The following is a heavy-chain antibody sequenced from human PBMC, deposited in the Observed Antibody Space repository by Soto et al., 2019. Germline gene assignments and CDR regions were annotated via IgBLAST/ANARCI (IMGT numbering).Heavy chain of an antibody. D-gene: IGHD3-22*01. CDR1: GGSISSGDYY. V-gene: IGHV4-31*03. Sequence: SETLSLTCTVSGGSISSGDYYWRWILQHPGKGLEWIGTIYFSGTTYYNPSLKSRVTISVDTSKSQFSLKLSSVTAADTAVYYCERRDRSGCSYWLDTWGQGTLVTVSS. CDR3: ERRDRSGCSYWLDT. CDR2: IYFSGTT. J-gene: IGHJ5*02.